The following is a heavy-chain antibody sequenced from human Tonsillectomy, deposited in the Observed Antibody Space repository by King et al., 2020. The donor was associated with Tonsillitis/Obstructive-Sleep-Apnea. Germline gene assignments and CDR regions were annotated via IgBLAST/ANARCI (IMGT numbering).Heavy chain of an antibody. Sequence: AQLVQSGAEVKKPGASVKVSCKASGYTFTSYAMHWVRQAPGQRLEWMGWINAGNGNTKYSQKFQGRVTITRDTSASTAYMELSSLRSEDTAVYYCARVGGIKDYYYYMDVWGKGTTVTVSS. CDR1: GYTFTSYA. CDR2: INAGNGNT. CDR3: ARVGGIKDYYYYMDV. J-gene: IGHJ6*03. V-gene: IGHV1-3*01. D-gene: IGHD3-16*01.